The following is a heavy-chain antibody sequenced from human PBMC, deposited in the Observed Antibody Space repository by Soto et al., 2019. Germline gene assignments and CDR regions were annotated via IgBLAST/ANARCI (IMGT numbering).Heavy chain of an antibody. CDR3: AKDSPYCSGGSCSYYYGMDV. D-gene: IGHD2-15*01. CDR2: ISGSGGST. J-gene: IGHJ6*02. V-gene: IGHV3-23*01. CDR1: GFTFSSYA. Sequence: GGSLRLSCAASGFTFSSYAMSWVRQAPGKGLEWVSAISGSGGSTYYADSVKGRFTISRDNSKNTLYLQMNSLRAEGTAVYYCAKDSPYCSGGSCSYYYGMDVWGQGTTVTVSS.